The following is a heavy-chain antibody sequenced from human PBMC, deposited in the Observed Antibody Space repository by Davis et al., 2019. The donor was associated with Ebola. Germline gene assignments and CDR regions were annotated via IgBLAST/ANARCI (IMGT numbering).Heavy chain of an antibody. V-gene: IGHV1-18*01. CDR3: ARGPVQYSYGMDV. D-gene: IGHD4-11*01. CDR1: GYTFTNYG. CDR2: ISVYNGNT. Sequence: ASVKVSCKASGYTFTNYGLSWVRQAPGQGLEWMGWISVYNGNTKYAQKVQGRVTMTRDTSTSTVYMELSSLRSEDTAVYYCARGPVQYSYGMDVWGQGTTVTVSS. J-gene: IGHJ6*02.